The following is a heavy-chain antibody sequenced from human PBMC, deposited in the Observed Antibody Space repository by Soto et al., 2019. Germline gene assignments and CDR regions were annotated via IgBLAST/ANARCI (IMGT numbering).Heavy chain of an antibody. J-gene: IGHJ3*02. CDR1: GFTFSSYA. D-gene: IGHD3-3*01. CDR3: AKPRGLGGHYDFWSGYSEDAFDI. V-gene: IGHV3-23*01. Sequence: GGSLRLSCAASGFTFSSYAMSWVRQAPGKGLEWVSAISGSGGSTYYADSVKGRFTISRDNSKNTLYLQMNSLRAEDTAVYYCAKPRGLGGHYDFWSGYSEDAFDIWGQGTMVTVSS. CDR2: ISGSGGST.